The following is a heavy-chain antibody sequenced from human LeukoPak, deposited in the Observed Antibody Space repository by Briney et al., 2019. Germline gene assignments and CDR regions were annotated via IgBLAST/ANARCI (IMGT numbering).Heavy chain of an antibody. J-gene: IGHJ4*02. CDR3: AKVPVADYYGSGSYFDY. CDR2: IRYDGSNK. V-gene: IGHV3-30*02. Sequence: GGSLRLSCAASGFTFSSYGMHWARQAPGKGLEWVAFIRYDGSNKYYADSVKGRFTISRDNSKNTLYLQMNSLRAEDTAVYYCAKVPVADYYGSGSYFDYWGQGTLVTVSS. D-gene: IGHD3-10*01. CDR1: GFTFSSYG.